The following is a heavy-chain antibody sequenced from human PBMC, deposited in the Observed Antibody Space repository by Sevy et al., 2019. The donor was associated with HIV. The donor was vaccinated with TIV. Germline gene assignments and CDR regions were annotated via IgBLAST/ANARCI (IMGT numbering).Heavy chain of an antibody. V-gene: IGHV3-53*01. CDR2: IYIGGST. J-gene: IGHJ4*02. CDR3: ARSLYSYGPLG. CDR1: GFTVSSNY. Sequence: GGSLRLSCAASGFTVSSNYMSWVRQAPGKGLEWVSVIYIGGSTYYADSVKGRFTISRDNSKNTLYLQMNSLTAEDTAVYYCARSLYSYGPLGWGQGTLVTVSS. D-gene: IGHD5-18*01.